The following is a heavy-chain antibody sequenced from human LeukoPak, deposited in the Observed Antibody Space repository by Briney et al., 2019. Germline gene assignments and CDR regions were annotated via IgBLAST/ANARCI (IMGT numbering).Heavy chain of an antibody. V-gene: IGHV4-61*01. D-gene: IGHD3-10*01. CDR1: GGSISSSSYY. Sequence: SETLSLTCTVSGGSISSSSYYWSWIRQPPGKGLEWIGYIYYSGSTNYNPSLKSRVTISVDTSKNQFSLKLSSVTAADTAVYYCARSITMVRGATRAVWFDPWGQGTLVTVSS. CDR3: ARSITMVRGATRAVWFDP. CDR2: IYYSGST. J-gene: IGHJ5*02.